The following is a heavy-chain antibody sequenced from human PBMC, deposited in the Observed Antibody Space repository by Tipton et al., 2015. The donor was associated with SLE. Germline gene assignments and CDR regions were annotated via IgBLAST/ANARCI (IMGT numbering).Heavy chain of an antibody. CDR1: GGSFSGYY. Sequence: LRLSCAVYGGSFSGYYWSWIRQPPGKGLEWIGEINHSGSTNYNPSLKSRVTISVDTSKNQFSLKLSSVTAAYTAVYYCARKKVLRFLEWLPRDAFDIWGQGKMVTVSS. CDR2: INHSGST. D-gene: IGHD3-3*01. J-gene: IGHJ3*02. CDR3: ARKKVLRFLEWLPRDAFDI. V-gene: IGHV4-34*01.